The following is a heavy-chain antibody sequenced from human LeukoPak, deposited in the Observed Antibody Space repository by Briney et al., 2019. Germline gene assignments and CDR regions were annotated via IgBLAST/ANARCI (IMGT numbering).Heavy chain of an antibody. CDR3: ARTHYYYYYMDV. V-gene: IGHV4-61*02. CDR1: GSSISSGSYY. Sequence: PSQTLSLTCTVSGSSISSGSYYWSWIRQPAGKGLEWIGRIYTSGSTNYNPSLKSRVTISVDTSKNQFSLKLSSVTAADTAVYYCARTHYYYYYMDVWGKGTTVTVSS. J-gene: IGHJ6*03. CDR2: IYTSGST.